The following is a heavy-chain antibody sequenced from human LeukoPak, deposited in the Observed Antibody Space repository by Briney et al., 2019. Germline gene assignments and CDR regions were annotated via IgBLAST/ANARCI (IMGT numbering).Heavy chain of an antibody. CDR1: GFTFSSYA. D-gene: IGHD3-3*01. CDR2: ISGSGGST. Sequence: QPGGSLRLSCAASGFTFSSYAMSWVRQAPGKGLEWVSAISGSGGSTYYADSVKGRFTISRDNSKNTLYLQMNSLRAEDTAVYYCAKENWEYDFWSGYYKDYWGQGTLVTVSS. J-gene: IGHJ4*02. CDR3: AKENWEYDFWSGYYKDY. V-gene: IGHV3-23*01.